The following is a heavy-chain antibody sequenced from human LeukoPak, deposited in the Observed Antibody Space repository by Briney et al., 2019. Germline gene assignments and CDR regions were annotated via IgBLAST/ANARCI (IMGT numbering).Heavy chain of an antibody. J-gene: IGHJ4*02. Sequence: SETLSLTCAVYGGSFSGYYWSWIRQPPGKGLEWIGEINHSGSTNYNPSLKSRVTISVDTSKNQFSLKLSSVTAAGTAVYYCANSIDFDYGDYYFDYWGQGALVTISS. CDR2: INHSGST. V-gene: IGHV4-34*01. CDR1: GGSFSGYY. D-gene: IGHD4-17*01. CDR3: ANSIDFDYGDYYFDY.